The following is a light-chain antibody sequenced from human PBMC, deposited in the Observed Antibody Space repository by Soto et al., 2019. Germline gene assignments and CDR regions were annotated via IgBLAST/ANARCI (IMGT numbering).Light chain of an antibody. CDR3: CSYAGTYTYV. CDR1: SSDVGGFNY. CDR2: DVS. V-gene: IGLV2-11*01. Sequence: QSALTQPRSVSGSPGQSVTISCTGTSSDVGGFNYVSWYQQHPGKDPKLMIYDVSERPSGVPDRFSGSKSGNTASLTISGLQADDEADYCCCSYAGTYTYVFGTGTKLTVL. J-gene: IGLJ1*01.